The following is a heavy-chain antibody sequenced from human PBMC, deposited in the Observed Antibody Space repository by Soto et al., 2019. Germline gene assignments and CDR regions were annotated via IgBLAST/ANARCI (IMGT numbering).Heavy chain of an antibody. CDR2: ISGSGGST. CDR3: AKDSSGWNSGYFDY. CDR1: GVSFSSYA. Sequence: PGGSLRLSCAASGVSFSSYAMSWVLQAPGKGLEWVSAISGSGGSTYYADSVKGRFTISRDNSKNTLYLQMNSLRAEDTAVYYCAKDSSGWNSGYFDYWGQGTLVTVSS. J-gene: IGHJ4*02. V-gene: IGHV3-23*01. D-gene: IGHD6-19*01.